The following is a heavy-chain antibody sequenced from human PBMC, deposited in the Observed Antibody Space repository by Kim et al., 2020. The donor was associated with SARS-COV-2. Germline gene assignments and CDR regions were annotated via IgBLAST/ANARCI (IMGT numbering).Heavy chain of an antibody. V-gene: IGHV1-69*13. CDR1: GGTFSSYA. CDR3: ARDATEICSCGSCYPQSYYYYYYGMDV. J-gene: IGHJ6*02. CDR2: IIPIFGTA. Sequence: SVKVSCKASGGTFSSYAISWVRQAPGQGLEWMGGIIPIFGTANYAQKFQGRVTITADESTSTAYMELSSLRSEDTAVYYCARDATEICSCGSCYPQSYYYYYYGMDVWGQGTTVIVSS. D-gene: IGHD2-15*01.